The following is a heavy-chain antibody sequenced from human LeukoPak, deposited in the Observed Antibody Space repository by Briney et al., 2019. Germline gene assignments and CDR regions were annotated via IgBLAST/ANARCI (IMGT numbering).Heavy chain of an antibody. V-gene: IGHV4-59*12. CDR3: ARVEGYCSSTSCYWFDP. CDR2: VYYSGST. J-gene: IGHJ5*02. CDR1: GGSISSYY. Sequence: SETLSLTCTVSGGSISSYYWSWIRQPPGKGLEWIGYVYYSGSTYYNPSLKSRVTISVDRSKNQFSLKLSSVTAADTAVYYCARVEGYCSSTSCYWFDPWGQGTLVTVSS. D-gene: IGHD2-2*01.